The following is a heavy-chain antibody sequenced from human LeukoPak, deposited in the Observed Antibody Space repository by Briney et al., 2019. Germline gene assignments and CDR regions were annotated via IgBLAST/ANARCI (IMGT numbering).Heavy chain of an antibody. J-gene: IGHJ4*02. V-gene: IGHV3-66*01. CDR1: GFTVSSNY. Sequence: GGSLRLSCAASGFTVSSNYMSWVRQAPGKGLEWVSVIYSGGSTYYADSVKGRFTISRDNSKNTLYLQMNSLRAEDTAVYYCARDRYGDYVSDYWGQGTLVTVSS. CDR2: IYSGGST. CDR3: ARDRYGDYVSDY. D-gene: IGHD4-17*01.